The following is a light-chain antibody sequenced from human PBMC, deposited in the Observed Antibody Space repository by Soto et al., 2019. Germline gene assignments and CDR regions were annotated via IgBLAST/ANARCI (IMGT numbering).Light chain of an antibody. V-gene: IGLV1-40*01. CDR2: SNT. CDR1: KSNIGADYG. CDR3: LSYDSRLRGLV. Sequence: QSVLTQPPSVSGAPGQRVTISCNGSKSNIGADYGVHWYQQLPGTAPKVLIYSNTNRPSGVPERFSASKSGTSASLAITGLRIEDESDYYCLSYDSRLRGLVCGVGTKLTVL. J-gene: IGLJ2*01.